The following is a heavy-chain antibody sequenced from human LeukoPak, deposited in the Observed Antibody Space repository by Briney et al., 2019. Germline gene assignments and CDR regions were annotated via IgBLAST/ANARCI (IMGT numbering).Heavy chain of an antibody. J-gene: IGHJ4*02. Sequence: GGSLRLSCGASGFTFSNNAMYWVRQAPGKVLEWVSGISDNGRSTYYADSVKGRFTTSRDKSKNMLYLQMNSLRAEDTAICYCAKDLAGTTSFDFWGQGTLVTVSS. D-gene: IGHD1-7*01. V-gene: IGHV3-23*01. CDR3: AKDLAGTTSFDF. CDR1: GFTFSNNA. CDR2: ISDNGRST.